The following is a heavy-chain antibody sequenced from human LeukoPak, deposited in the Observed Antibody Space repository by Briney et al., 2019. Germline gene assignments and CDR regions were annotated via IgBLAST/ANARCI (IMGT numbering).Heavy chain of an antibody. J-gene: IGHJ4*02. CDR3: GRRRSGAYGHYFDY. V-gene: IGHV4-59*08. CDR2: IHNSGST. CDR1: GDSISNYY. Sequence: KASETLSLTCTVSGDSISNYYWSWIRQPPGKGLEWIGYIHNSGSTNYNHSLRPRVTISVDTSKSQLSLKLSSGTASDTAVYYCGRRRSGAYGHYFDYWGEGPLVTVS. D-gene: IGHD1-26*01.